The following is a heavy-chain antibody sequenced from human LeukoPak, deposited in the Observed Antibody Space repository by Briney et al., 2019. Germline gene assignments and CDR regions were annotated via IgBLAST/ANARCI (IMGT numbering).Heavy chain of an antibody. V-gene: IGHV1-69*05. CDR3: ARDNSVEDTAWWFDP. J-gene: IGHJ5*02. CDR2: IVPIFGTA. Sequence: GASVKASCKASGGTFSSYAISWVRQAPGQGLEWMGGIVPIFGTANYAQKFQGRVTMTRDMSTSTDYMELSSLRSEDTAVYYCARDNSVEDTAWWFDPWGQGTLVTVSS. D-gene: IGHD4-23*01. CDR1: GGTFSSYA.